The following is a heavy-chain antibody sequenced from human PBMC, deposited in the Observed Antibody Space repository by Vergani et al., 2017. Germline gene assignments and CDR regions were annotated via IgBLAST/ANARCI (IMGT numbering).Heavy chain of an antibody. J-gene: IGHJ3*02. D-gene: IGHD3-10*01. CDR2: IFYTGTS. V-gene: IGHV4-39*01. Sequence: HLQLQESGPGLLKPSETLSLTCSVSGTSISGSSDYWGWIRQPPGKGLEWIGSIFYTGTSYYNPSLESRATNSVDTSKNQFSLKLKSVTAADTAVYYCARGRYYYDIWGQGTMVTVSS. CDR3: ARGRYYYDI. CDR1: GTSISGSSDY.